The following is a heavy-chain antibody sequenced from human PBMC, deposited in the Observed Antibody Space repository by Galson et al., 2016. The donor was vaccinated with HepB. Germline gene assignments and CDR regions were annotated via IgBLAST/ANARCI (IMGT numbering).Heavy chain of an antibody. J-gene: IGHJ4*02. CDR2: ISWNSNYI. CDR1: GLTFDNYA. CDR3: TKDIGTYYFGSGSHGIDY. Sequence: SLRLSCAASGLTFDNYAMHWVRQAPGKGLEWVSGISWNSNYIGYADSVKGRFTISRDNAKNSLSLQMNSLRVEDTALYYCTKDIGTYYFGSGSHGIDYWGQGTLVTVSS. D-gene: IGHD3-10*01. V-gene: IGHV3-9*01.